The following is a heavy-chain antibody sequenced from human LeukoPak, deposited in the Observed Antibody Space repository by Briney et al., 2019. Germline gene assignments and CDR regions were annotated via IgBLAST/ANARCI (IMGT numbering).Heavy chain of an antibody. D-gene: IGHD1-26*01. CDR3: ATRAGDSGSCLRIN. CDR1: GFTFSSYS. J-gene: IGHJ4*02. CDR2: ISSSSSYI. V-gene: IGHV3-21*01. Sequence: PGGSLRLSCAASGFTFSSYSMNWVRQAPGKGLEWVSSISSSSSYIYYADSVKGRFTISRDNAKNSLYLQMNSLRAEDTAVYYCATRAGDSGSCLRINWGQGTLVTVSS.